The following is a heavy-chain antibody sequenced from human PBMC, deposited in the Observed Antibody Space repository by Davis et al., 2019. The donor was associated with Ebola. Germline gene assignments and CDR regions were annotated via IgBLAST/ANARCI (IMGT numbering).Heavy chain of an antibody. CDR3: ARDRKVRGVSSTYYYGMDV. J-gene: IGHJ6*02. CDR2: INPNSGGT. Sequence: ASVKVSCKASGYTFTGYYMHWVRQAPGQGLEWMGWINPNSGGTNYAQKFQGRVTMTRDTSISTAYMELSRLRSDDTAVYYCARDRKVRGVSSTYYYGMDVWGQGTTVTVSS. D-gene: IGHD3-10*01. CDR1: GYTFTGYY. V-gene: IGHV1-2*02.